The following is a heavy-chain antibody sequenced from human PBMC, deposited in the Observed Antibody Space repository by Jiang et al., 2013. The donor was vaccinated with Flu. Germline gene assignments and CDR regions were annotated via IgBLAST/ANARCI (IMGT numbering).Heavy chain of an antibody. V-gene: IGHV5-51*01. D-gene: IGHD6-13*01. J-gene: IGHJ2*01. CDR3: AKAKTGYSSSWYFDL. CDR1: GYSFTSYW. Sequence: SGAEVKKPGESLKISCKGSGYSFTSYWIGWVRQMPGKGLEWMGIIYPGDSDTRYSPSFQGQVTISADKSVSTAYLQWSSLKASDTAMYYCAKAKTGYSSSWYFDLWGRGTLVTVSS. CDR2: IYPGDSDT.